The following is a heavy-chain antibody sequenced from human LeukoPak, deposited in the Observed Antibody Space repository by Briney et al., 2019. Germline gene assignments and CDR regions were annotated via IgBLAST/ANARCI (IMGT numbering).Heavy chain of an antibody. Sequence: GGSLRLSCAASGFTFSNAWMSWVRQAPGKGLECVGRIKSKTDGGTTDYAAHVKGRFTISRDDSKNTLYLQMNSLKTEDTAVYYCTTVVVTMVRGVRDYWGQGTLVTVSS. CDR1: GFTFSNAW. D-gene: IGHD3-10*01. CDR2: IKSKTDGGTT. J-gene: IGHJ4*02. V-gene: IGHV3-15*01. CDR3: TTVVVTMVRGVRDY.